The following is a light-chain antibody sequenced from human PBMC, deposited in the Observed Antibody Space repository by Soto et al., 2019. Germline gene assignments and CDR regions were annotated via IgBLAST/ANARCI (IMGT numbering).Light chain of an antibody. CDR3: SSYTSSSTVI. V-gene: IGLV2-14*01. Sequence: QSVLTQPASVSGSPGQSITISCTGTSSDVGGYKYVSWYQQHLGKAPKLMIYEVGNRPSGVSNRFSGSKSGNTASLTISGRQAEDEADYYCSSYTSSSTVIFGGGTKLTVL. CDR2: EVG. J-gene: IGLJ2*01. CDR1: SSDVGGYKY.